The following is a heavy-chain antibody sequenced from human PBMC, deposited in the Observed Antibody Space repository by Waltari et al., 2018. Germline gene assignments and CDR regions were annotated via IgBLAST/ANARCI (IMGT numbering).Heavy chain of an antibody. CDR1: GGSFRGDF. CDR3: ASPAGRYSRSPFFDY. V-gene: IGHV4-34*01. J-gene: IGHJ4*02. Sequence: QVQLQQWGTRVLKPSATLSLTCAVHGGSFRGDFWAWIRQPPGKGLEWIGEINHDGNTNYNPSLKSRVSISADMSKNQFSRKVTAVTAADTAVYYCASPAGRYSRSPFFDYWGQGTLVTVSS. D-gene: IGHD6-6*01. CDR2: INHDGNT.